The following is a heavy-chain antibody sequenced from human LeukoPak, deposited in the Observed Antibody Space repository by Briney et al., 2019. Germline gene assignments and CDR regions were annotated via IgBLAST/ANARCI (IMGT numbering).Heavy chain of an antibody. D-gene: IGHD5-12*01. CDR1: GFTFSSYG. J-gene: IGHJ4*02. V-gene: IGHV3-33*01. Sequence: PGGSLRLSCAASGFTFSSYGMHWVRQAPGKGLERVAVIWYDGSNKYYADSVKGRFTISRDNSKNTLYLQMNSLRAEDTAVYYCARDGGSGYEVDYWGQGTLVTVSS. CDR2: IWYDGSNK. CDR3: ARDGGSGYEVDY.